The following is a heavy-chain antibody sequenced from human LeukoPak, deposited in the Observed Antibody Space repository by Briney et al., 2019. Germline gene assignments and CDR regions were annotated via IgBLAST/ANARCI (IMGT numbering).Heavy chain of an antibody. CDR3: ASDPPNYYGMDV. V-gene: IGHV3-21*01. J-gene: IGHJ6*02. Sequence: PGGSLRLSCAASGFTFSTSSMNWVCQAPGKGLEWVSSISGSSSYIYYADSVKGRFTISRDNAKNSLYLHMNGLRADDTAVYYCASDPPNYYGMDVWGQGTTVTVSS. CDR2: ISGSSSYI. CDR1: GFTFSTSS.